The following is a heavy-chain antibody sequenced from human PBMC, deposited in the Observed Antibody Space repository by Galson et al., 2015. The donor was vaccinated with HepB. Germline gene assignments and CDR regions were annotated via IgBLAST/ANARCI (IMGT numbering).Heavy chain of an antibody. CDR2: IYSGGST. CDR3: ARKGAVAGTAAGAFDI. CDR1: GFTVSSNY. Sequence: SLRLSCAASGFTVSSNYMSWVRQAPGKGLEWVSVIYSGGSTYYADSVKGRFTISRDNSKNTLYLQMNSLRAEDTAVYYCARKGAVAGTAAGAFDIWGQGTMVTVSS. V-gene: IGHV3-66*01. J-gene: IGHJ3*02. D-gene: IGHD6-19*01.